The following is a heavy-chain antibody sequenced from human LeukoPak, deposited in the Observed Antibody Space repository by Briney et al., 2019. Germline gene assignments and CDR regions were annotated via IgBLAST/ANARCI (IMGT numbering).Heavy chain of an antibody. CDR1: GFTFSSYG. V-gene: IGHV3-48*04. Sequence: GGSLRLSCAASGFTFSSYGMHWVRQAPGKGLEWVSYISSSGSTIYYADSVKGRFTISRDNAKNSLYLQMNSLRAEDTAVYYCASLTAMANFDYWGQGTLVTVSS. J-gene: IGHJ4*02. D-gene: IGHD5-18*01. CDR3: ASLTAMANFDY. CDR2: ISSSGSTI.